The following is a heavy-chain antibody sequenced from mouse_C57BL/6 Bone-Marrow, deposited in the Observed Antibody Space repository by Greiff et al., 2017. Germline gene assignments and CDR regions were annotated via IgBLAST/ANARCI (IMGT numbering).Heavy chain of an antibody. CDR1: GFNITDYY. Sequence: DVKLQESGAELVRPGASVKLSCTASGFNITDYYMHWVKQRPEQGLEWIGRIDPEDGDTDYAPKFKGKATMTADKSSNTAYLQLSSLTSEDSAVYYGTCRDYYGRSYGYWGQGTTLTVSS. CDR3: TCRDYYGRSYGY. D-gene: IGHD1-1*01. V-gene: IGHV14-1*01. J-gene: IGHJ2*01. CDR2: IDPEDGDT.